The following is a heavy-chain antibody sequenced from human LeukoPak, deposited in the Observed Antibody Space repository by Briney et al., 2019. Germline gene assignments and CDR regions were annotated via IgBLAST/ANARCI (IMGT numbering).Heavy chain of an antibody. CDR3: ARDSRWYGMDV. Sequence: ASVKVSCKASGYTFTSYAMHWVRQAPGQRLEWMGWINAGNGNTKYSQEFQGRVTITRDTSASTAYMELSSLRSEDTAVYYCARDSRWYGMDVWGQGTTVTVSS. CDR2: INAGNGNT. CDR1: GYTFTSYA. J-gene: IGHJ6*02. V-gene: IGHV1-3*01. D-gene: IGHD4-23*01.